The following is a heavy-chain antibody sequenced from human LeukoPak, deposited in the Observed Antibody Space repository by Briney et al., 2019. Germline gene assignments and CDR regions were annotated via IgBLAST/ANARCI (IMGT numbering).Heavy chain of an antibody. V-gene: IGHV4-31*03. CDR2: IYYSGST. D-gene: IGHD2-2*01. CDR1: GVPISSGGYY. J-gene: IGHJ6*02. CDR3: ARDCSSTSCYSYYGMDV. Sequence: SQTLSLTCTVSGVPISSGGYYWSWIRQHPGKGLEWIGYIYYSGSTYYNPSLKSRVTISVDTSKSQFSLKLSSVTAADTAVYYCARDCSSTSCYSYYGMDVWGQGTPVTVSS.